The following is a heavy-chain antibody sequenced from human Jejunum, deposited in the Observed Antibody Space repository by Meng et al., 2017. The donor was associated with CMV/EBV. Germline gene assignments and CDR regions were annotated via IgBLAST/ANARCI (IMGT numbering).Heavy chain of an antibody. CDR2: IYSGGTT. CDR1: GFTVNSYY. D-gene: IGHD5-12*01. V-gene: IGHV3-53*01. Sequence: VQGVESGGDLIQPGGSLRLSWAASGFTVNSYYMSWVRQAPGKGLEWVSIIYSGGTTYYADSVKGRFTISRDISKNTLYLQMTSLRADDTAVYYCARARGYTTSGSFDCWGQGTLVTVSS. J-gene: IGHJ4*02. CDR3: ARARGYTTSGSFDC.